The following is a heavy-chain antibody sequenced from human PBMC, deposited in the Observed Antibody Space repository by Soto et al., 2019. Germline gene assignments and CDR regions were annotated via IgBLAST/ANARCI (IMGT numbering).Heavy chain of an antibody. J-gene: IGHJ2*01. D-gene: IGHD2-8*01. CDR3: ARTADNGNHTHWYFEL. V-gene: IGHV1-69*12. CDR1: GGTFSSYA. Sequence: QVQLVQSGAEVKKPGSSVKVSCKASGGTFSSYAISWVRQAPGQGLEWMGGIIPIFGTANYAQKFQGRVTITADESTSTGYMELSSLRSEDTAVYCCARTADNGNHTHWYFELWGRGTLVTVSS. CDR2: IIPIFGTA.